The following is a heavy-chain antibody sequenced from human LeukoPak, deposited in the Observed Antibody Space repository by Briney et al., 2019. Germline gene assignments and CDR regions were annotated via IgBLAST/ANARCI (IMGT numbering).Heavy chain of an antibody. CDR1: GFTFSDYW. D-gene: IGHD7-27*01. CDR3: ASDNWGPDH. V-gene: IGHV3-74*01. CDR2: ITSDGGRT. Sequence: GGSLTLSCAASGFTFSDYWIHWIRQAPGTGLMWVSHITSDGGRTDYADSVRGRFTMTRDNAKNTVYLQMNSLRVDDTAVYYCASDNWGPDHWGQGTLVTVSS. J-gene: IGHJ4*02.